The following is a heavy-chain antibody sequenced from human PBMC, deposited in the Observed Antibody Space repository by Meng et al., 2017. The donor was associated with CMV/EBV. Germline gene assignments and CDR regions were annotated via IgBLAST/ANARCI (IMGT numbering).Heavy chain of an antibody. D-gene: IGHD2-21*02. V-gene: IGHV4-30-4*08. CDR1: GGSISSCDYY. J-gene: IGHJ4*02. Sequence: QLQGPGPGLAKPPQPPSLTSTVSGGSISSCDYYWGWIRQPPGKGLEWIGYIYYSGSTYYNPSLKSRVTISVDTSKNQFSLKLSSVTAADTAVYYCAREGDNPFDYWGQGTLVTVSS. CDR3: AREGDNPFDY. CDR2: IYYSGST.